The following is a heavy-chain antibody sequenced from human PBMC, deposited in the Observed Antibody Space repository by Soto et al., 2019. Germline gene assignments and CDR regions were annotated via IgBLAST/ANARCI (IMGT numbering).Heavy chain of an antibody. CDR2: IYYSGST. V-gene: IGHV4-31*01. CDR1: GGSISSGGYY. CDR3: AREYYYGSGSYRYYYYYGMDV. Sequence: SETLSLTCTVSGGSISSGGYYWSWIRQHPGKGLEWIGYIYYSGSTYYNPSLKSVVTISVDTSKNQFSLKLSSVTAADTAVYYCAREYYYGSGSYRYYYYYGMDVWGQGTTVTVSS. D-gene: IGHD3-10*01. J-gene: IGHJ6*02.